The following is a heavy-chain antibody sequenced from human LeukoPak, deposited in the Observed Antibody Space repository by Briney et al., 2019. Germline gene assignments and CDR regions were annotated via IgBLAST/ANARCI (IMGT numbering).Heavy chain of an antibody. D-gene: IGHD2-2*01. CDR2: ISGSGGST. CDR3: AKSKGSSPIYYYYGMDV. Sequence: GSLRLSCAASGFTFSSYAMSWVRQAPGKGLEWVSAISGSGGSTYYADSVKGRFTISRDNSKNTLYLQMNSLRAEDTAVYYCAKSKGSSPIYYYYGMDVWGQGTTVTVSS. CDR1: GFTFSSYA. J-gene: IGHJ6*02. V-gene: IGHV3-23*01.